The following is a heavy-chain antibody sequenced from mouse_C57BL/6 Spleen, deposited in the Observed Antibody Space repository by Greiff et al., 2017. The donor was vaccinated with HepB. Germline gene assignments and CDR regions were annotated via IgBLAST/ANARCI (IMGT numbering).Heavy chain of an antibody. CDR2: ISDGGSYT. CDR1: GFTFSSYA. J-gene: IGHJ3*01. V-gene: IGHV5-4*01. CDR3: ARDHYYDYDRFAY. D-gene: IGHD2-4*01. Sequence: EVQGVESGGGLVKPGGSLKLSCAASGFTFSSYAMSWVRQTPEKRLEWVATISDGGSYTYYPDNVKGRFTISRDNAKNNLYLQMSHLKSEDTAMYYCARDHYYDYDRFAYWGQGTLVTVSA.